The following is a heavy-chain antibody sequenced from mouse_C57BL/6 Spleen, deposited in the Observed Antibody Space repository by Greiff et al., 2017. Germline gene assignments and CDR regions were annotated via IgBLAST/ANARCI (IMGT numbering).Heavy chain of an antibody. J-gene: IGHJ4*01. V-gene: IGHV1-59*01. CDR3: ARSPYYYGSSHYYAMDY. Sequence: VQLQQSGAELVRPGTSVKLSCKASGYTFTSYWMHWVKQRPGQGLEWIGVIDPSDSYTNYNQKFKGKATLTVDTSSSTAYMQLSSLTSEDSAVYYCARSPYYYGSSHYYAMDYWGQGTSVTVSS. CDR2: IDPSDSYT. D-gene: IGHD1-1*01. CDR1: GYTFTSYW.